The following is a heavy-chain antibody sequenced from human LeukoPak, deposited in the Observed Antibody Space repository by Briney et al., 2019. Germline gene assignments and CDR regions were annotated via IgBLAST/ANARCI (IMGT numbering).Heavy chain of an antibody. CDR1: GFSFSSYA. CDR2: ISGSGGST. Sequence: AAGSLTLSCAVSGFSFSSYAMSWVRQAPGKGLEWVSAISGSGGSTYYADSVKGRFTISRDKSKNTLYLQMNSLRAEDTAVYYCAKDWAAVDDYWGQGTLVTVSS. D-gene: IGHD3-16*01. J-gene: IGHJ4*02. V-gene: IGHV3-23*01. CDR3: AKDWAAVDDY.